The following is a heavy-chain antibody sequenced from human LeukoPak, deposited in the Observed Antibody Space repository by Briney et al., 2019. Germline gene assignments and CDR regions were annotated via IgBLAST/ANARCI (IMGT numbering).Heavy chain of an antibody. D-gene: IGHD3-10*01. CDR2: INGDGSST. V-gene: IGHV3-74*01. J-gene: IGHJ5*02. Sequence: PGGSLRLSCAASGFTFSTYWMHWVRQAPGKGLVWVSRINGDGSSTSYADSVKGRFTISRDNAKNTLYLQMNSLRAEDTAVYYCGQSSPVLLWSWGLGTLVTVSS. CDR3: GQSSPVLLWS. CDR1: GFTFSTYW.